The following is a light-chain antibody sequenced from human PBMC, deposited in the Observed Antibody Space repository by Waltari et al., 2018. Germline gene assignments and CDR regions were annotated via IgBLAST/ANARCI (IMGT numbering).Light chain of an antibody. J-gene: IGKJ2*01. CDR3: QQYYSLPYT. CDR1: QSVLYSPNNQNY. V-gene: IGKV4-1*01. Sequence: IVMTQSPDSLAVSLGERATINCTSRQSVLYSPNNQNYLTWFQQKPGQPPKLLIYWASTRESGVPDRFSGSGSGTDFTLTISRMQAEDVAVYYCQQYYSLPYTFGQGTKLEIK. CDR2: WAS.